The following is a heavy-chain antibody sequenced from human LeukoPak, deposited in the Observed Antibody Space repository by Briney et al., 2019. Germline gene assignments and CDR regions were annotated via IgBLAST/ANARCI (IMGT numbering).Heavy chain of an antibody. CDR2: INPSGGST. D-gene: IGHD3-22*01. Sequence: RASVKVSCKASGYTFTSYYMHWVRQAPGQGLEWMGIINPSGGSTSYAQKFQGRVTMTRDTSTSTVYMELSSLRSEDTAVYYCALAAYYYDSSGYLTPFDYWGQGTLVTVSS. J-gene: IGHJ4*02. CDR1: GYTFTSYY. V-gene: IGHV1-46*01. CDR3: ALAAYYYDSSGYLTPFDY.